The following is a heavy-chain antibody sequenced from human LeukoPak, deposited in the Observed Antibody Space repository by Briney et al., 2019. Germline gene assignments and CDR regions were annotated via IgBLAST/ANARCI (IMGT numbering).Heavy chain of an antibody. D-gene: IGHD6-13*01. CDR3: ARGLRSSWYLSSYFDY. J-gene: IGHJ4*02. V-gene: IGHV4-34*01. CDR1: GGSFSGYY. Sequence: SETLSLTCAVYGGSFSGYYWSWIRQPPGKGLEWIGEINHSGSTNYNPSLKSRVTISVDTSKNQFSLKLSSVTAADTAVYYCARGLRSSWYLSSYFDYWGQGTLVTVSS. CDR2: INHSGST.